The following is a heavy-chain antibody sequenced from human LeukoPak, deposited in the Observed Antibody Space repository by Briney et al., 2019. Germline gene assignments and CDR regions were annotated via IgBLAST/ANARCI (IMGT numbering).Heavy chain of an antibody. V-gene: IGHV1-2*02. CDR3: AVTHKYQLLSYYFDY. CDR2: INPNSGGT. D-gene: IGHD2-2*01. Sequence: GASMKVSCKASGYTFTGYYMHWVRQAPGQGLEWMGWINPNSGGTNYARKFQGRVTMTRDTSISTAYMELSRLRSDDTAVYYCAVTHKYQLLSYYFDYWGQGTLVTVSS. CDR1: GYTFTGYY. J-gene: IGHJ4*02.